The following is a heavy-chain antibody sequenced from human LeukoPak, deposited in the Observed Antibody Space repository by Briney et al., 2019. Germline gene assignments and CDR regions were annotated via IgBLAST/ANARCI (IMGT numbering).Heavy chain of an antibody. Sequence: PSETLSLTCTVSGGSISSYYWSWIRQPAGKGLEWIGRIYTSGSTNYNPSLKSRVTMSVGTSKNQFSLKLSSVTAADTAVYYCARDLYGGNSEDWFDPWGQGTLVTVSS. D-gene: IGHD4-23*01. J-gene: IGHJ5*02. CDR1: GGSISSYY. CDR3: ARDLYGGNSEDWFDP. CDR2: IYTSGST. V-gene: IGHV4-4*07.